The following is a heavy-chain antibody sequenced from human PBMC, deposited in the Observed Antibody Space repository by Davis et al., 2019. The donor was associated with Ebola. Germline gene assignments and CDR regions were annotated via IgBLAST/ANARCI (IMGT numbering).Heavy chain of an antibody. CDR1: GYTFTGYY. CDR2: INPNSGGT. D-gene: IGHD1-26*01. Sequence: ASVKVSCKASGYTFTGYYMHWVRQAPGQGLEWMGWINPNSGGTNYAQKFQGRVTITADESTSTAYMELTNLRSDDTAVYYCAREVGETKLDQWGQGTLVTVSS. J-gene: IGHJ4*02. V-gene: IGHV1-2*02. CDR3: AREVGETKLDQ.